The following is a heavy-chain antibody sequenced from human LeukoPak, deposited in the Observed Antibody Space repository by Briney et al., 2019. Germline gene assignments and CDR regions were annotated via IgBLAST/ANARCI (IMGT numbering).Heavy chain of an antibody. Sequence: AGGSLRLSCAASGFTFSNYAMSWVQQAPGKGLEWVSGISGSGGYTYYADSVKGRFTISRDNSKNTPYLQMNSLRAEDTAVYYCAKDLYCSSTSCYMDVWGKGTTVTVSS. CDR2: ISGSGGYT. V-gene: IGHV3-23*01. D-gene: IGHD2-2*01. CDR3: AKDLYCSSTSCYMDV. CDR1: GFTFSNYA. J-gene: IGHJ6*03.